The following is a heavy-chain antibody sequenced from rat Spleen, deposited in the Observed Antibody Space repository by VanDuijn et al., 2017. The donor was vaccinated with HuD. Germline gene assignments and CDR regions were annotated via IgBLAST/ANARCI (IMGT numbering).Heavy chain of an antibody. V-gene: IGHV5-20*01. Sequence: EVQVEESGGGLVQPGRSMKLSCAASGFTFSDYYMAWVRQAPKKGLEWVASINYDGGSTYYRDSVKGRFTISRDNAKSTLYRQMDSLRSEDTATYYGTTLYYDGSYYPLFDYWGQGVMVTVSS. J-gene: IGHJ2*01. D-gene: IGHD1-12*02. CDR3: TTLYYDGSYYPLFDY. CDR2: INYDGGST. CDR1: GFTFSDYY.